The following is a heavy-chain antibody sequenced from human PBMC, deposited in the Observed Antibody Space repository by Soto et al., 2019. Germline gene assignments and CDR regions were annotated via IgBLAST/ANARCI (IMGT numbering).Heavy chain of an antibody. CDR1: GFTFSSYA. CDR3: AKVLGTGTTFAIKNPWFDP. D-gene: IGHD1-7*01. J-gene: IGHJ5*02. V-gene: IGHV3-23*01. CDR2: ISGSGGST. Sequence: GGSLRLSCAASGFTFSSYAMSWVRQAPGKGLEWVSAISGSGGSTYYADSVKGRFTISRDNSKNTLYLQMNSLGAEETAVYYCAKVLGTGTTFAIKNPWFDPWGQGTLVTVSS.